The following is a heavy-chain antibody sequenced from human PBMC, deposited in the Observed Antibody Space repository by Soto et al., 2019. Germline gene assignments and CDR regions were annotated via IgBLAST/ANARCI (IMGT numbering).Heavy chain of an antibody. V-gene: IGHV1-2*04. Sequence: ASVKVSCKASGYTFTGYYMHWVRQAPGQGLERKGWINPNSGGTNYAQKFQGWVTMTRDTSISTAYMELSRLRSDDTAVYYCARSSKGYCSGGSCYVSGEFDYWGQGTLVTVSS. CDR3: ARSSKGYCSGGSCYVSGEFDY. J-gene: IGHJ4*02. CDR1: GYTFTGYY. CDR2: INPNSGGT. D-gene: IGHD2-15*01.